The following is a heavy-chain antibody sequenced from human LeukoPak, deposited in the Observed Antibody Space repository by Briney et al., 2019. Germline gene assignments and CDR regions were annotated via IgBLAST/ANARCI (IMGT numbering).Heavy chain of an antibody. CDR1: GFTFDDYA. CDR3: AKDIRDGYNSHFDY. V-gene: IGHV3-43D*03. CDR2: ISWDGGST. Sequence: GGSLRLSCAASGFTFDDYAMHWVRQAPGKGLEWVPLISWDGGSTYYADSVKGRFTISRDNSKNSLYLQMNSLRAEDTALYYCAKDIRDGYNSHFDYWGQGTLVTVSS. J-gene: IGHJ4*02. D-gene: IGHD5-24*01.